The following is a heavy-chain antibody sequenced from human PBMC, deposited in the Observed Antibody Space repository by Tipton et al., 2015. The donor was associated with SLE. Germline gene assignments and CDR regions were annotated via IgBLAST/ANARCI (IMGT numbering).Heavy chain of an antibody. D-gene: IGHD6-19*01. CDR2: TYYRSKWYN. V-gene: IGHV6-1*01. Sequence: GLVKPSQTLSLTCAISGDSVSSNSAAWNWIRQSPSRGLGWLGRTYYRSKWYNDYAVSVKSRITINPDTSKNQFSLQLNSVTPEDTAVYYCARDNRKQWLVYGDAFDIWGQGTKVTVSS. CDR1: GDSVSSNSAA. J-gene: IGHJ3*02. CDR3: ARDNRKQWLVYGDAFDI.